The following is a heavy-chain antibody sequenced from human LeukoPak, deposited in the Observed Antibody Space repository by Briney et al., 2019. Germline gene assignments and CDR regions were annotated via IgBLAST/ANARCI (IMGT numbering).Heavy chain of an antibody. V-gene: IGHV4-59*08. CDR1: GGSISSYY. J-gene: IGHJ4*02. Sequence: SETLPLTCTVSGGSISSYYWSWIRQPPGKGLEWIGYIYYSGSTNYNPSLKSRVTISVDTSKNQFSLKLSSVTAADTAVYYCARMGSGYSSGWSSVDYWGQGTLVTVSS. CDR3: ARMGSGYSSGWSSVDY. D-gene: IGHD6-19*01. CDR2: IYYSGST.